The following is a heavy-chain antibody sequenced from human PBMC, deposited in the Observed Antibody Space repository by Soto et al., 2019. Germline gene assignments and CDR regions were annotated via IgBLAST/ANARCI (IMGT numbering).Heavy chain of an antibody. D-gene: IGHD6-19*01. Sequence: SVKVSCKASGVTFSSYAISWVRQAPGQGLEWMGGIIPIFGTANYAQKFQGRVTITADESTSTAYMELSSLRSEDTAVYYCARDAAVAGRGWFDPWGQGTLVTVSS. CDR2: IIPIFGTA. CDR1: GVTFSSYA. J-gene: IGHJ5*02. CDR3: ARDAAVAGRGWFDP. V-gene: IGHV1-69*13.